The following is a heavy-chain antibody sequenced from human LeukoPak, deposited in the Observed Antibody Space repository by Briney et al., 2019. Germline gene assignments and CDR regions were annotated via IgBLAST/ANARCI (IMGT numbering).Heavy chain of an antibody. J-gene: IGHJ4*02. D-gene: IGHD6-19*01. CDR2: IWYDGSNK. V-gene: IGHV3-33*01. CDR1: GFTFSSYG. CDR3: ARRYSSGWASDY. Sequence: GGSLRLSCAASGFTFSSYGMHWVRQAPGKGLEWVAVIWYDGSNKYYADSVKGRFTISRDNSKNTLYLQMNSLRAEDTAVYYCARRYSSGWASDYWGQGTLVTVSS.